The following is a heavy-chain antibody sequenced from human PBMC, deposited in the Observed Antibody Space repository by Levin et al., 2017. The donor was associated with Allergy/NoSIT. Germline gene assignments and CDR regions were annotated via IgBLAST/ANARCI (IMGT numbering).Heavy chain of an antibody. Sequence: PGGSLRLSCAASGFTFSDYYMSWIRQAPGKGLEWVSYISSSGVTIYYADSVKGRFTISRDNAKNSLYLQMNSLRAEDTAVYYCARTRSSGYYYTDYWGQGTLVTVSS. CDR3: ARTRSSGYYYTDY. V-gene: IGHV3-11*01. CDR2: ISSSGVTI. J-gene: IGHJ4*02. CDR1: GFTFSDYY. D-gene: IGHD3-22*01.